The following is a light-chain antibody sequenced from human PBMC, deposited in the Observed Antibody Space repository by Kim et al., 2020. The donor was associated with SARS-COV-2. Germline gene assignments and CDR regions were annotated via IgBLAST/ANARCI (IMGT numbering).Light chain of an antibody. V-gene: IGKV1-12*01. CDR1: QGIRSW. CDR3: QQAISFPWT. J-gene: IGKJ1*01. CDR2: AAS. Sequence: DIQMTQSPSSVSASVGDRVTITCRASQGIRSWLAWYQQKPGKAPKLLIYAASDLQSGVSSRFSGIGSGTDFTLTIDSLQPEDFATYYCQQAISFPWTFGHGTKVDIK.